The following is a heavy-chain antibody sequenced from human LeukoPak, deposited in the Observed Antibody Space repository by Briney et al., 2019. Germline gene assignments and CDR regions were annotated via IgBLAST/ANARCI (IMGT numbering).Heavy chain of an antibody. Sequence: ASVKVSCKASGYTFTGYYMHWVRQAPGQGLEWMGRINPNSGGTNYAQKFQGRVTMTRDTSISTAYMERSRLRSDDTAVYYCARDRVAAAHFVSHRGWFDPWGQGTLVTVSS. CDR1: GYTFTGYY. CDR2: INPNSGGT. V-gene: IGHV1-2*06. D-gene: IGHD6-13*01. J-gene: IGHJ5*02. CDR3: ARDRVAAAHFVSHRGWFDP.